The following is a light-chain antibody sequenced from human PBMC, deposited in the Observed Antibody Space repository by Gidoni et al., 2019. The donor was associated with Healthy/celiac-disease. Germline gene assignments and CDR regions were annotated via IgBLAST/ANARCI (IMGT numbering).Light chain of an antibody. J-gene: IGKJ2*04. V-gene: IGKV1-39*01. Sequence: DIQMTQSPSSLSASVGDRVTITCRASQSISSYLNWYQQKPGKAPKLLIYAASSLQSGVPSRFSGSGSGTDFTLTISRLQHEDFATYYCQQSYSTPCSFGQGTKLEIK. CDR2: AAS. CDR1: QSISSY. CDR3: QQSYSTPCS.